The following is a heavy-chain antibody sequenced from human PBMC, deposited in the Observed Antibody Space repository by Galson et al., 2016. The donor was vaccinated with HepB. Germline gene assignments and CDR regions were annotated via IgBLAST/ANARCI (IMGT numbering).Heavy chain of an antibody. CDR2: ISYDGSNK. CDR3: AREDPNIAVAALDY. D-gene: IGHD6-19*01. Sequence: SLRLSCAASGFTFSSYAMHWVRQAPGKGLEWVAVISYDGSNKYYADSVEGRFTISRDNSKNTLYLQLNSLRAEDTAVYYCAREDPNIAVAALDYWGQGTLVTVSS. V-gene: IGHV3-30-3*01. CDR1: GFTFSSYA. J-gene: IGHJ4*02.